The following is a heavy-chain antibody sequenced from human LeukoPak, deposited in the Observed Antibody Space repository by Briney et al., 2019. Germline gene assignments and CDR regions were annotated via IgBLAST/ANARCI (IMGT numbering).Heavy chain of an antibody. CDR1: GFTFSNYG. D-gene: IGHD1-14*01. CDR3: ARDRKPFDAFDI. Sequence: PGGSLRLSCAASGFTFSNYGMHWVRQAPGKGLEWVAVISYDGNNKYYADSVKGRFTISRDNSKNTLFLQMNSLRADDTAVYYCARDRKPFDAFDIWGQGTMVTVSS. V-gene: IGHV3-30*03. J-gene: IGHJ3*02. CDR2: ISYDGNNK.